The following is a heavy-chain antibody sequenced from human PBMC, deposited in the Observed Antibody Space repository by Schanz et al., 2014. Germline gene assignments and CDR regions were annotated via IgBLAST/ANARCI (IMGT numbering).Heavy chain of an antibody. J-gene: IGHJ4*02. V-gene: IGHV3-23*01. CDR3: AKGLYYDNTGGGFDY. D-gene: IGHD3-16*01. Sequence: VQLLQFGGGVVQPGRSLRLSCAASGFTFTTHSMTWVRQAPGKGLEWVSGISGSGGSTYYADSVKGRFTISRDNSKTTLSLQMNSLRAEDTAVYYCAKGLYYDNTGGGFDYWGQGTLXTVSS. CDR2: ISGSGGST. CDR1: GFTFTTHS.